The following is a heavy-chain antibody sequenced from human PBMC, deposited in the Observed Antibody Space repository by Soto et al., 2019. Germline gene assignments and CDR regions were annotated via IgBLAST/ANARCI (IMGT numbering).Heavy chain of an antibody. V-gene: IGHV5-51*01. J-gene: IGHJ4*02. CDR1: GYTFSNFC. Sequence: PGESLKISCQCSGYTFSNFCIGWVLQLPGKGLEWMGIIYPGDHETRYSPSFHGKVTISADKSINTAYLQWNSLEASDTAFYFCARSPRSSPYFDYWGQGALVTVSS. CDR3: ARSPRSSPYFDY. D-gene: IGHD6-13*01. CDR2: IYPGDHET.